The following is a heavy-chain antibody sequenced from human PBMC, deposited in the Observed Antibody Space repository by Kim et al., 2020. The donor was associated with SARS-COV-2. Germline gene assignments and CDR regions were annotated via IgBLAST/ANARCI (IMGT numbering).Heavy chain of an antibody. CDR3: ARGWYSSSPGDDWYFDL. V-gene: IGHV1-8*01. CDR1: GYTFTSYD. Sequence: ASVKVSCKASGYTFTSYDINWVRQATGQGLEWMGWMNPNSGNTGYAQKFQGRVTMTRNTSISTAYMELSSLRSEDTAVYYCARGWYSSSPGDDWYFDLWGRGTLVTVSS. CDR2: MNPNSGNT. D-gene: IGHD6-13*01. J-gene: IGHJ2*01.